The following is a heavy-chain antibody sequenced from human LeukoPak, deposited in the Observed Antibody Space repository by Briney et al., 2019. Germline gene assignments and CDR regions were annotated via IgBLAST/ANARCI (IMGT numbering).Heavy chain of an antibody. Sequence: PGGSLRLSCAASGFTFSSYWMSWVRQAPGKGLEWVANIKQDGSEKYYVDSVKGRFTISRDNAKNSLYLQMNSLRAEDTAVYYCAAIYGGNSGSPPFDYWGQGTLVTVSS. CDR1: GFTFSSYW. V-gene: IGHV3-7*01. J-gene: IGHJ4*02. CDR3: AAIYGGNSGSPPFDY. CDR2: IKQDGSEK. D-gene: IGHD4-23*01.